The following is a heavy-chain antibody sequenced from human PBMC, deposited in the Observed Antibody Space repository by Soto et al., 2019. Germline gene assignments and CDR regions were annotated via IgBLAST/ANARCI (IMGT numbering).Heavy chain of an antibody. J-gene: IGHJ6*02. CDR2: ISSSSSYI. Sequence: EVQLVESGGGLVKPGGSLRLSCAASGFTFSSYSMNWVRQAPGKGLEWVSSISSSSSYIYYADSVKGRFTISRDNAKNSLYLQMNSLRAEDTAVYYCASSYDNYYGMDVWGQGTTVTVSS. CDR1: GFTFSSYS. V-gene: IGHV3-21*01. CDR3: ASSYDNYYGMDV.